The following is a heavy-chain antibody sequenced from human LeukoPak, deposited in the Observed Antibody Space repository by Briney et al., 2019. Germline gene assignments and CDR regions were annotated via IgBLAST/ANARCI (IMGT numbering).Heavy chain of an antibody. CDR1: GGSISSSDSY. J-gene: IGHJ4*02. V-gene: IGHV4-39*01. CDR2: IYYSGTT. CDR3: ARHSEGLIY. Sequence: SETLSLTCTVSGGSISSSDSYWGWIRQPPGKGLEWIGNIYYSGTTYYNPSLKSRVTISVDTSKNQFSLKLSSVTAADTAVYYCARHSEGLIYWGQGTLVTVSS.